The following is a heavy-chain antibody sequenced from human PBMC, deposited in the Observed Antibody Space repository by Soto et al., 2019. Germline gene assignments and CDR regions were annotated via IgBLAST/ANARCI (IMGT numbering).Heavy chain of an antibody. V-gene: IGHV4-34*01. J-gene: IGHJ5*02. Sequence: SETLSLTCAVYGGSFSGYYWSWIRQPPGKGLEWIGEINHSGSTNYNPSLKSRVTISVDTSKNQFSLKLSSVTAADTAVYYCATVTVTPEGWFDPWGQGTLVTVSS. CDR3: ATVTVTPEGWFDP. CDR2: INHSGST. CDR1: GGSFSGYY. D-gene: IGHD4-17*01.